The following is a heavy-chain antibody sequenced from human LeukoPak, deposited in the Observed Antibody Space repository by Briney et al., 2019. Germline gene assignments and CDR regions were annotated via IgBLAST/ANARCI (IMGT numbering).Heavy chain of an antibody. CDR3: ARHQIAAAGTRVGKKGYYYYMDV. D-gene: IGHD6-13*01. CDR1: GVSISSSYSY. J-gene: IGHJ6*03. CDR2: IYYTGNT. Sequence: SETLSLTCTVSGVSISSSYSYWGWIRQPPGMGLEWIGSIYYTGNTYYNASLKSQVSISIDTSKNQFSLKLSSVTAADTAVYYCARHQIAAAGTRVGKKGYYYYMDVWGKGTTVTVSS. V-gene: IGHV4-39*01.